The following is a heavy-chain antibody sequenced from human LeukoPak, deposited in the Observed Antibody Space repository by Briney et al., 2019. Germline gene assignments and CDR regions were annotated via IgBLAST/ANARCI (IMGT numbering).Heavy chain of an antibody. V-gene: IGHV4-4*07. Sequence: SETLSLTCTVSGGSISSYYWSWIRQPAGKGLEWIGRIYTSGSTNYNPSLKSRVTMSVDTSKNQFSLKLSSVTAADTAVYYCARGYYYGSGSYYYYYMDVWGKGTTVTISS. CDR3: ARGYYYGSGSYYYYYMDV. CDR1: GGSISSYY. CDR2: IYTSGST. J-gene: IGHJ6*03. D-gene: IGHD3-10*01.